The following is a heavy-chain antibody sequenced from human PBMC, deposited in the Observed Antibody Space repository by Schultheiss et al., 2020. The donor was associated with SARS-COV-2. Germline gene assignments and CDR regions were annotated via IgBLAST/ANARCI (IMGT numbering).Heavy chain of an antibody. CDR1: GYTFTSYY. CDR2: INPTGGGT. V-gene: IGHV1-46*01. J-gene: IGHJ4*01. Sequence: ASVKVSCKASGYTFTSYYMHWVRQAPGHGLEWMGIINPTGGGTSYAQKFQGRVTVTRDTSTSTVYMELSSLRCEDTAVYYCARVIGGTYFEYWGRGTLVTVSS. CDR3: ARVIGGTYFEY. D-gene: IGHD1-26*01.